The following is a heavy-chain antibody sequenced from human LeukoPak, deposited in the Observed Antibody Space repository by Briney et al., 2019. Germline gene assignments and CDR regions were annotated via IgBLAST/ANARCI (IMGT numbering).Heavy chain of an antibody. D-gene: IGHD6-19*01. CDR2: IHYSGSS. CDR1: GDSISSFY. J-gene: IGHJ4*02. Sequence: SETLSLTCSVSGDSISSFYWNWIRQPPGKGLEWIGNIHYSGSSNYNPFLQSRVTISIDTSRKQLSLKLSSVTAADTAVYYCARGGWFSKYYFDYWGQGTLVTVSS. CDR3: ARGGWFSKYYFDY. V-gene: IGHV4-59*12.